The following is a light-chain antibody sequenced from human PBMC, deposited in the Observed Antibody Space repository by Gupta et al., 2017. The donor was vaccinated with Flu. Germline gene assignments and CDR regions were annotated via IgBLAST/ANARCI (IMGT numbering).Light chain of an antibody. CDR1: QSLLFSSNNKNY. Sequence: NCKSSQSLLFSSNNKNYLAWYQQKPGQPPKVLIYWASIRESGVPDRFSGSGSGTDFTLTISSLQAEDVAVYYCQQYFATPPTFGQETKLEI. CDR2: WAS. CDR3: QQYFATPPT. J-gene: IGKJ2*01. V-gene: IGKV4-1*01.